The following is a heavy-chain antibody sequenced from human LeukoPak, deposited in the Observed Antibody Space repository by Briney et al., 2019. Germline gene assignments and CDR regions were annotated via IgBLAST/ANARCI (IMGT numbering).Heavy chain of an antibody. CDR1: GGSISSYH. V-gene: IGHV4-59*12. D-gene: IGHD3-22*01. CDR3: ARDVNDSSGYYSDDAFDI. Sequence: SETLSLTCTVSGGSISSYHWSWIRQPPGKGLEWIGYIYYSGSTYYNPSLKSRVTISVDTSKNQFSLKLSSVTAADTAVYYCARDVNDSSGYYSDDAFDIWGQGTMVTVSS. J-gene: IGHJ3*02. CDR2: IYYSGST.